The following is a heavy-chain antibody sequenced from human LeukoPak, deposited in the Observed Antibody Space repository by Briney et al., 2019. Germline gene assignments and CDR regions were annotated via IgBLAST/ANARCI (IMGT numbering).Heavy chain of an antibody. CDR1: GFTFSGSA. Sequence: GGSLRLSCAASGFTFSGSAMHWVRQASGKGLEWVGRIRSKANSYAAAYAASVKGRFTISRDDSKNTTYLQMNSLKTEDTAVYYCTSRPLLSYYGSGRTRSDYWGQGTLVTVSS. V-gene: IGHV3-73*01. CDR3: TSRPLLSYYGSGRTRSDY. J-gene: IGHJ4*02. CDR2: IRSKANSYAA. D-gene: IGHD3-10*01.